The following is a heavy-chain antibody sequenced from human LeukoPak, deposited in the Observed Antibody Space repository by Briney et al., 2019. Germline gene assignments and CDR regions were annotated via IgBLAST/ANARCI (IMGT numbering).Heavy chain of an antibody. CDR2: IIPILGIA. D-gene: IGHD3-10*01. CDR1: GGTFSSYA. V-gene: IGHV1-69*04. Sequence: SVKVSCKASGGTFSSYAISWVRQAPGQGLEWMGRIIPILGIANYAQKFQGRVTITADKSTSTAYMELSSLRSEDTAVYYCARSYYYGSGSYLDYWGQGTLVTVSS. J-gene: IGHJ4*02. CDR3: ARSYYYGSGSYLDY.